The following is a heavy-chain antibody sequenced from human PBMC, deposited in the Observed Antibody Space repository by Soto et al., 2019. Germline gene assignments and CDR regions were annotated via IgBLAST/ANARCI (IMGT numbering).Heavy chain of an antibody. D-gene: IGHD4-4*01. CDR1: GFTFSSYG. V-gene: IGHV3-30*03. J-gene: IGHJ4*02. Sequence: QVHLVQSGGGVVQPGRSLRLSCAVSGFTFSSYGMHWVRQAPGKGLEWVAVISYDGNNKYYTDSVKGRFNISRDNSKNTLYLQTNFLRTEDTAVYYCAREAGKVSFDYWGQGTLVTVSS. CDR3: AREAGKVSFDY. CDR2: ISYDGNNK.